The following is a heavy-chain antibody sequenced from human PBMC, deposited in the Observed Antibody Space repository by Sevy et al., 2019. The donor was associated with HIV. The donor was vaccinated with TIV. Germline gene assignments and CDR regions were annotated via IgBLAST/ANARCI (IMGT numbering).Heavy chain of an antibody. CDR2: IYYSGST. V-gene: IGHV4-59*01. CDR3: ARGGYYYGSGSYYAQVWFDY. Sequence: LSETLSLTCTVSGGSISSYYWSWIRQPPGKGLEWIGYIYYSGSTNYNPSLKSRVTISVDTSKNQFSLKLSSVTAADTAVYYCARGGYYYGSGSYYAQVWFDYWGQGTLVTVSS. D-gene: IGHD3-10*01. CDR1: GGSISSYY. J-gene: IGHJ4*02.